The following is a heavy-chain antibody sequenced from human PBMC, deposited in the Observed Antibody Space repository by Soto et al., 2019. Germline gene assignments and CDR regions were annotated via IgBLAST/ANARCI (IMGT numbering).Heavy chain of an antibody. CDR2: MNPNSGNT. Sequence: ASVKVSCKASGYTFTSYDINWVRQATGQGLEWMGWMNPNSGNTGYAQKFQGRVTMTRNTSISTAYMELSSLRSEDTAAYYCARVVDTAMVTFSYYYYMDVWGKGTTVTVSS. CDR1: GYTFTSYD. J-gene: IGHJ6*03. CDR3: ARVVDTAMVTFSYYYYMDV. D-gene: IGHD5-18*01. V-gene: IGHV1-8*01.